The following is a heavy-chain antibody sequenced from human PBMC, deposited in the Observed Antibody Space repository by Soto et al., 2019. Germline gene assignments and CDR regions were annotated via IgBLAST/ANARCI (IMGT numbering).Heavy chain of an antibody. V-gene: IGHV1-69*06. CDR1: GGTFSSYA. J-gene: IGHJ6*02. D-gene: IGHD3-3*01. CDR2: IIPIFGTA. CDR3: ARSVTIFGVVNYGMDV. Sequence: SVKVSCKASGGTFSSYAISWVRQAPGQGLEWMGGIIPIFGTANYAQKFQGRVTITADKSTSAAYMELSSLRSEDTAVYYCARSVTIFGVVNYGMDVWGQGTTVTVSS.